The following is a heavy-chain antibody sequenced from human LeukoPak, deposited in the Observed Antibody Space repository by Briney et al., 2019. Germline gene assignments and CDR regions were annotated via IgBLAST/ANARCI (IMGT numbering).Heavy chain of an antibody. CDR3: ARVGSYDSTDLDY. CDR2: LIPIFGAT. J-gene: IGHJ4*02. CDR1: GGTFSGYA. V-gene: IGHV1-69*05. Sequence: GASVKVSCKASGGTFSGYAISWVRQAPGQGLEWMGGLIPIFGATNFTEKFQGRVTITTDESTSTAYMELSSLRSEDTAVYYCARVGSYDSTDLDYWGQGTLVTVSS. D-gene: IGHD3-22*01.